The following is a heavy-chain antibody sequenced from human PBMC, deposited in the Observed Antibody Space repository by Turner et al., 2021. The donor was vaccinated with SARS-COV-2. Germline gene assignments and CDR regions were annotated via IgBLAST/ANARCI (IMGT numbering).Heavy chain of an antibody. CDR3: ATSTVAGTELNYYGMDV. CDR1: GGSISSSSYY. Sequence: QLQLQESGPGLVYPSETLSLTCTVSGGSISSSSYYWGWIRQPPGKGLEWIGSIYDSGSTYYNPSLKSRVTISVDTTKNQFSLKLSSVTAADTAVYYCATSTVAGTELNYYGMDVWGQGTTVTVSS. D-gene: IGHD6-13*01. J-gene: IGHJ6*02. CDR2: IYDSGST. V-gene: IGHV4-39*01.